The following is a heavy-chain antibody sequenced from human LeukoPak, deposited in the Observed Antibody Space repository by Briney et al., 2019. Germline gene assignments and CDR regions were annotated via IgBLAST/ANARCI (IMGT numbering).Heavy chain of an antibody. J-gene: IGHJ5*02. CDR1: GGSISIGGYY. D-gene: IGHD4-23*01. CDR2: IHNSRGT. CDR3: GKVGGNSNS. V-gene: IGHV4-31*03. Sequence: SQTLSLTCTVSGGSISIGGYYWSWIRQHPGKGLEWIGSIHNSRGTSYNPSLESRLTISVDTSENQFFLKMSYVTAADTAMYYCGKVGGNSNSWGQGTLVTVSS.